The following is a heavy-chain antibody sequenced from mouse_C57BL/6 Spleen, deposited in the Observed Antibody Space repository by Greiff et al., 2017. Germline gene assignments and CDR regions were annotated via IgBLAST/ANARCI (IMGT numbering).Heavy chain of an antibody. CDR3: ASQTGTGAWVAY. D-gene: IGHD4-1*01. CDR2: IWTGGGT. J-gene: IGHJ3*01. V-gene: IGHV2-9-1*01. Sequence: VQLQQSGPGLVAPSQSLSITCTVSGFSLTSYAISWVRQPPGKGLEWLGVIWTGGGTNYNSALKSRLSISKDNSKSQVFLKRNSLQTDDTARYYGASQTGTGAWVAYWGQGTLVTVSA. CDR1: GFSLTSYA.